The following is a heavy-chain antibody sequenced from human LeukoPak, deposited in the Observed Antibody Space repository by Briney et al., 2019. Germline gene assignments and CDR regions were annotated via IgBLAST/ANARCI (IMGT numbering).Heavy chain of an antibody. V-gene: IGHV3-30*02. J-gene: IGHJ4*02. CDR1: GFTFSSYG. CDR3: AKDGPGITIFGFFDY. D-gene: IGHD3-3*01. CDR2: IRYDGSNK. Sequence: GGSLRLSCAASGFTFSSYGMHWVRQAPGKGLEWVAFIRYDGSNKYYADSVKGRFTISRDSSKNTPYLQMDSLRAEDTAVYYCAKDGPGITIFGFFDYWGQGTLVTVSS.